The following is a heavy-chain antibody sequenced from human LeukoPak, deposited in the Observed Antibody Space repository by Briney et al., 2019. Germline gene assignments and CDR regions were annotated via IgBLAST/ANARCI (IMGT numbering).Heavy chain of an antibody. J-gene: IGHJ6*02. Sequence: PGGSLRLSCAASGFTFSSYWLSWVRQAPGKGLEWVANIKQDGSEKYYVDSVKGRFTISRDNAKNSLYLQMNSLRAEDTAVYYCARDAPEIQLWAPGRYYGMDVWGQGTTVTVSS. D-gene: IGHD5-18*01. V-gene: IGHV3-7*01. CDR1: GFTFSSYW. CDR3: ARDAPEIQLWAPGRYYGMDV. CDR2: IKQDGSEK.